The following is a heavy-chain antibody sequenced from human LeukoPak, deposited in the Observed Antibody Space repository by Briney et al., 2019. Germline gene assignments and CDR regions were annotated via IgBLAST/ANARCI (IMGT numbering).Heavy chain of an antibody. CDR2: INPNSGVT. D-gene: IGHD6-19*01. Sequence: ASVKVSCKASGYTFTGYYMHWVRQAPGQGLEWMGWINPNSGVTNYAQKLQGRVTMTRDTSTSTVYMELSSLRSEDTAVYYCARRSGEQWLVRRGAPLDYWGQGTLVTVSS. J-gene: IGHJ4*02. CDR1: GYTFTGYY. V-gene: IGHV1-2*02. CDR3: ARRSGEQWLVRRGAPLDY.